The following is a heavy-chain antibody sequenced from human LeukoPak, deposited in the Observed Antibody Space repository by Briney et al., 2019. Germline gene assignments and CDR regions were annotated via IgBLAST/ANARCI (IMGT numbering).Heavy chain of an antibody. D-gene: IGHD1-7*01. Sequence: PGGSLRLSCAASGFTFDDYARHWVRQAPGKGLEWVSLISGDGGSTYYADSVKGRFTISRDNSKNSLYLQMNSLRTEDTALYYCAKDGYNWNYEGWFDPWGQGTLVTVSS. CDR1: GFTFDDYA. CDR2: ISGDGGST. CDR3: AKDGYNWNYEGWFDP. J-gene: IGHJ5*02. V-gene: IGHV3-43*02.